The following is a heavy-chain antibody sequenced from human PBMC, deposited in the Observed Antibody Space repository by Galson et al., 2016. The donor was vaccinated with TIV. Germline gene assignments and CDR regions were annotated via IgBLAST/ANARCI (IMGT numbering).Heavy chain of an antibody. CDR2: VDPRTGET. D-gene: IGHD2-21*02. CDR3: ARDGDSGDWRLDY. CDR1: GYVFPDFY. Sequence: SVKVSCKASGYVFPDFYVHWVRQAPGLGLGWVGRVDPRTGETKYAENFQGSIAIIGDTSSPSVNLELTGLTSDDTATYYCARDGDSGDWRLDYWGQGTLVAVSS. J-gene: IGHJ4*02. V-gene: IGHV1/OR15-1*04.